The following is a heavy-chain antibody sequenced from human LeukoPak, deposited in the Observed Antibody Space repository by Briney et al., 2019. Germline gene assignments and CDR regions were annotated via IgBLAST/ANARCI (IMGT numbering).Heavy chain of an antibody. CDR3: ARDGVAVAGLDY. V-gene: IGHV3-21*01. CDR1: GFTFSSYS. D-gene: IGHD6-19*01. CDR2: ISSSSSYI. J-gene: IGHJ4*02. Sequence: GGSLRLSCAASGFTFSSYSMNWVRQAPGKGLEWVSSISSSSSYIYYADSVKGRFTISRDNAKNSLYLQMNSLRAEDTAVYYCARDGVAVAGLDYWGQGTLVTGSS.